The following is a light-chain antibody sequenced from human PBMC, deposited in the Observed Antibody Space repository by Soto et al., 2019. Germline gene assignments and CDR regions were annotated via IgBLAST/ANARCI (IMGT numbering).Light chain of an antibody. V-gene: IGLV2-11*01. CDR1: SSDVGGYNY. J-gene: IGLJ1*01. CDR2: DVS. CDR3: CSYAGSYTFYV. Sequence: QSALTQPRSVSGSPGQSVTISCTGTSSDVGGYNYVSWYQQHPGKAPKLMIYDVSQRPSGVPDRFSGSKSGNTASLTISGLQAEDAADYYCCSYAGSYTFYVFGTGTKVTVL.